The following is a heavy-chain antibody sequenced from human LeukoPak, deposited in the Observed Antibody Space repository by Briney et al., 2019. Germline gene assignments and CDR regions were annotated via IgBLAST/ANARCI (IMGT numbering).Heavy chain of an antibody. CDR1: GYSFTSYW. CDR3: ASVTMVRGVPWAFDY. D-gene: IGHD3-10*01. J-gene: IGHJ4*02. V-gene: IGHV5-51*01. CDR2: INPGDSDT. Sequence: GESLKISCKGSGYSFTSYWIGWVRQMPGKGLEWMGIINPGDSDTRYSPSFQGQVTISADKSISTAYLQWSSLKASDTAMYYCASVTMVRGVPWAFDYWGQGTLVTVSS.